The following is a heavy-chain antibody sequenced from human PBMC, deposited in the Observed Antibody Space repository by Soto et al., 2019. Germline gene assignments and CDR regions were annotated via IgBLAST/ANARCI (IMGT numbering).Heavy chain of an antibody. D-gene: IGHD3-3*01. V-gene: IGHV4-34*01. CDR2: INHSGNT. CDR1: GGSFSGYY. Sequence: PSETLSLTCAVYGGSFSGYYWSWIRQPPGKGLEWIGEINHSGNTNYNPSLKSRVTISVDTSKTQFSLKLRSVTAADTAVYFCARSITIFGVVKGHWFDPWGQGTLVTAPQ. CDR3: ARSITIFGVVKGHWFDP. J-gene: IGHJ5*02.